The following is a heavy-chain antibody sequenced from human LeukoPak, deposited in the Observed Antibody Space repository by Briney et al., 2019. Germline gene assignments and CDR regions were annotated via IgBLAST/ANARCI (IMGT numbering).Heavy chain of an antibody. CDR1: GGSISSYY. CDR2: IYYSGST. Sequence: SETLSLTCTVSGGSISSYYWSWIRQPPGKGLEWIGYIYYSGSTNYNPSLKSRVTISVDTSKNQFSLKLSSVTAADTAVYYCARTPYDSSGYYPSYFFDYWGQGTLVTVSS. J-gene: IGHJ4*02. CDR3: ARTPYDSSGYYPSYFFDY. D-gene: IGHD3-22*01. V-gene: IGHV4-59*12.